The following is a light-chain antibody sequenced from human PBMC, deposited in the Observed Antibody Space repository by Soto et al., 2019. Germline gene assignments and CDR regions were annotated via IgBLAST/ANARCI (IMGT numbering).Light chain of an antibody. CDR3: HQYTHSPQT. V-gene: IGKV3-20*01. CDR2: GAS. Sequence: EIVLTQSPGTLSLSPGDRATLSCWASQTVTVNYLAWYQQKPGQAPRLLMYGASNRATGIPDRFSGSGSGTDFPPIISRLEHEDFAVYYCHQYTHSPQTFGQGTKVEIK. J-gene: IGKJ1*01. CDR1: QTVTVNY.